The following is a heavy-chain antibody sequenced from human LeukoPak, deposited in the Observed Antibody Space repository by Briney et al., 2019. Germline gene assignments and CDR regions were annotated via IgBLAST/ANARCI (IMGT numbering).Heavy chain of an antibody. J-gene: IGHJ4*02. CDR2: ISWNSGKI. V-gene: IGHV3-9*03. CDR3: AKDRGCSSSFFEI. D-gene: IGHD6-13*01. CDR1: GFIFDDYA. Sequence: PGRSLRLSCAASGFIFDDYAMHWVRQAPGKGLEWVSGISWNSGKIDYADSVKGRFTISRDNAKNSLYLQMNSLRVEDMALYYCAKDRGCSSSFFEIWGQGTLVTVSS.